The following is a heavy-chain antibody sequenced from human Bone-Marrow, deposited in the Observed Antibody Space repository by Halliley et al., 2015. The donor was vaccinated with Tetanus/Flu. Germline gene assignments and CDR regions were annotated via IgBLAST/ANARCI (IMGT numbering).Heavy chain of an antibody. J-gene: IGHJ4*02. D-gene: IGHD1-26*01. Sequence: WVSYISHSGSITHYADSVKGRFAISRDNSKNTLYLQINSLRADDTALYYCAKDLGTRGVGATLDSWGQGTLVTVSS. CDR2: ISHSGSIT. CDR3: AKDLGTRGVGATLDS. V-gene: IGHV3-23*01.